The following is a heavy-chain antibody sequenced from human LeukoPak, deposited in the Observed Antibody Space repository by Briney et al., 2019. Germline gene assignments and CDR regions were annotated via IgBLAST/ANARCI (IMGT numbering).Heavy chain of an antibody. V-gene: IGHV4-59*12. CDR1: GGSISSYY. J-gene: IGHJ4*02. CDR3: ARGYGSGSYYIGLIDY. D-gene: IGHD3-10*01. Sequence: SETLSLTCTVSGGSISSYYWSWIRQPPGKGLEWIGYIYYSGSTNYNPSLKSRVTISVDTSKNQFSLKLSSVTAADTAVYYCARGYGSGSYYIGLIDYWGQGTLVTVSS. CDR2: IYYSGST.